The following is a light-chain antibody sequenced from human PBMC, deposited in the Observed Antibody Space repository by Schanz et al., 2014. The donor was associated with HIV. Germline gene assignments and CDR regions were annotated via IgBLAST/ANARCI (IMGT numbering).Light chain of an antibody. Sequence: QSVLTQPPSASGTPGQRVPISCSGRSSNIGSNSVYWYQQLPGTAPKLLIYRNNQRPSGVPDRFSGSKTGTSATLAITGLQTEDEADYYCATWDSILNAVVFGGGTKLTVL. V-gene: IGLV1-44*01. CDR3: ATWDSILNAVV. J-gene: IGLJ2*01. CDR2: RNN. CDR1: SSNIGSNS.